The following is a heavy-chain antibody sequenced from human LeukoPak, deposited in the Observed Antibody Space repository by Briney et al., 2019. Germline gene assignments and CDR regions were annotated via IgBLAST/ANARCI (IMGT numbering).Heavy chain of an antibody. CDR3: AAEYWGSLSH. CDR1: GFTLSNAW. CDR2: IKSKTDGGTT. V-gene: IGHV3-15*01. J-gene: IGHJ4*02. D-gene: IGHD3-16*01. Sequence: GGSLRLSCPGSGFTLSNAWMSLVRQAPGKGLEWVGHIKSKTDGGTTDYVAPVKGRFTISRDDSKNTLYLQMNSLKTDDTAVYYCAAEYWGSLSHWGQGTLVIVSS.